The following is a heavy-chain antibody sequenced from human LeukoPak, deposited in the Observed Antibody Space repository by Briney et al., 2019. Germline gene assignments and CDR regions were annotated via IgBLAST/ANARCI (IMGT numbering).Heavy chain of an antibody. D-gene: IGHD3-10*01. Sequence: GESLKISCKGSGYSFTSYWIGWVRQMPGKGLEWMGFIYPGDSDTRYSPSFQGQVTISADKSISTAYLQWSSLKASDTAMYYCARRLGSGSYYNDYNWFDPWGQGTLVTVSS. V-gene: IGHV5-51*01. CDR2: IYPGDSDT. CDR3: ARRLGSGSYYNDYNWFDP. CDR1: GYSFTSYW. J-gene: IGHJ5*02.